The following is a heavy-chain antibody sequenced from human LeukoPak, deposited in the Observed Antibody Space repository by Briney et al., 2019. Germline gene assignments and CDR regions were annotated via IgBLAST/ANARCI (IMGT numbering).Heavy chain of an antibody. CDR3: ARGLAAARWWPTTFGNWFDP. D-gene: IGHD6-13*01. V-gene: IGHV6-1*01. CDR2: TYYRSKLYN. J-gene: IGHJ5*02. CDR1: GDSVSSNSAA. Sequence: SQTLSLTCAISGDSVSSNSAAWNWIRQSPSRGLEWLGRTYYRSKLYNDYAVSVKSRITINPDTSKNQFSLQLNSVTPEDTAVYYCARGLAAARWWPTTFGNWFDPWGQGTLVTVSS.